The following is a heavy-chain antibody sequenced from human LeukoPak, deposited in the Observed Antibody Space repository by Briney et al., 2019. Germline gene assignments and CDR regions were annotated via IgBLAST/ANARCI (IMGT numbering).Heavy chain of an antibody. CDR1: GFTFSSYA. V-gene: IGHV3-23*01. D-gene: IGHD5-18*01. J-gene: IGHJ6*03. CDR3: AKDTTSYGIYYYYYMDV. CDR2: ISGSGGST. Sequence: GGSLRLSCAASGFTFSSYAMSWVRQAPGKGLEWVSAISGSGGSTYYADSVKGRFTISRDNSKNTLYLQMNSLRAEDTAVYYCAKDTTSYGIYYYYYMDVWGKGTTVTVSS.